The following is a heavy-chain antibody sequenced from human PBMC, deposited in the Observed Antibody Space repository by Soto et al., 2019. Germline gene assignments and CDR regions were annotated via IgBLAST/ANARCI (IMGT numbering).Heavy chain of an antibody. CDR2: IYYSGST. D-gene: IGHD3-16*01. J-gene: IGHJ5*02. CDR3: ARERGLRRYNWFDP. Sequence: SETLSLTCTVSGGSISSSSYYWGWIRQPPGKGLEWIGSIYYSGSTYYNPSLKSRVTISVDTSKNQFSLKLSSVTAADTAVYYCARERGLRRYNWFDPWGQGTLVTVSS. CDR1: GGSISSSSYY. V-gene: IGHV4-39*07.